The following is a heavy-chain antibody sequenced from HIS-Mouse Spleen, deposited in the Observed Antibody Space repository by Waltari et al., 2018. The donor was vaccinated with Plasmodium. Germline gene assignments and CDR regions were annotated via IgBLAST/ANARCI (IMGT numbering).Heavy chain of an antibody. Sequence: QLQLQESGPGLVKPSETLSPTCTVSGGSISSSSYHWGWIRQPPGQGLEWIGSIDYSGSTYYNPSLKSRVTISVDTSKNQFSLKLSSVTAADTAVYYCARDRITGTSDFDYWGQGTLVTVSS. CDR1: GGSISSSSYH. CDR2: IDYSGST. D-gene: IGHD1-7*01. J-gene: IGHJ4*02. CDR3: ARDRITGTSDFDY. V-gene: IGHV4-39*07.